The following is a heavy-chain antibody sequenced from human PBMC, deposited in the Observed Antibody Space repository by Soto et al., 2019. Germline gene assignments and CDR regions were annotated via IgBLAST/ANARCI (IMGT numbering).Heavy chain of an antibody. V-gene: IGHV4-31*03. CDR3: ARDFRDHGDSKGVDY. CDR1: GYSITKCAYS. J-gene: IGHJ4*02. Sequence: QGQLQESGPGLLKPSQTPSLTCTVSGYSITKCAYSWSWIRQHPGKGLRWIGYIYYSGTTYYNPSLKSRVTISVDTSKNQFSLKLSSVTAADTAVYYCARDFRDHGDSKGVDYWGQGALVTVSS. CDR2: IYYSGTT. D-gene: IGHD4-17*01.